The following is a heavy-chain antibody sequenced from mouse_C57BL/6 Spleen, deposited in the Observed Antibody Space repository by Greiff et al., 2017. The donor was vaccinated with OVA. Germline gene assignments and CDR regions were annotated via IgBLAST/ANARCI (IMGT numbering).Heavy chain of an antibody. Sequence: QVQLKESGPGLVQPSQSLSITCTVSGFSLTSYGVHWVRQSPGKGLEWLGVIWSGGSTDYNAAFISRLSISKDNSKSQVFFKMNSLQADDTAIYYCARKGMGLRLWFAYWGQGTLVTVSA. CDR3: ARKGMGLRLWFAY. CDR2: IWSGGST. D-gene: IGHD2-4*01. J-gene: IGHJ3*01. V-gene: IGHV2-2*01. CDR1: GFSLTSYG.